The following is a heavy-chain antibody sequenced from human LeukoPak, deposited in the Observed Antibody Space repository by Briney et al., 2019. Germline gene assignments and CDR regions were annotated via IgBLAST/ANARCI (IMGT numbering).Heavy chain of an antibody. CDR3: AKDLSVRSYYYYMDV. J-gene: IGHJ6*03. CDR2: IRYDGSNK. V-gene: IGHV3-30*02. CDR1: GFTFSSYG. D-gene: IGHD3-10*01. Sequence: GGSLRLSCAASGFTFSSYGMHWVRQAPGKGLEWVAFIRYDGSNKYYADSVKGRFTISRDNSKNTLYLQMNSLRAEDTAVYYCAKDLSVRSYYYYMDVWGKGTTVTVSS.